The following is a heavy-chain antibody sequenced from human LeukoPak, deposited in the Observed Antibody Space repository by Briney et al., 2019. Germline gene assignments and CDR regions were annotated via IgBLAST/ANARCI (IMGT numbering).Heavy chain of an antibody. CDR2: IGSYEGDT. CDR3: ARDFWNFYDSSGYYRDFDS. D-gene: IGHD3-22*01. Sequence: GASVKVSCKATSHISWVRQAPGQGLEWMGWIGSYEGDTYYAQKFQGRVTVTTDTSTNTAYMELRSLRADDTAVYYCARDFWNFYDSSGYYRDFDSWGQGTPVTVSS. J-gene: IGHJ5*01. CDR1: TSH. V-gene: IGHV1-18*01.